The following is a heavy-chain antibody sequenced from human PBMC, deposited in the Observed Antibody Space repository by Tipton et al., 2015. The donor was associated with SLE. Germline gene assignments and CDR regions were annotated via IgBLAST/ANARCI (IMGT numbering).Heavy chain of an antibody. J-gene: IGHJ4*02. D-gene: IGHD1-1*01. CDR1: GGSISSSSYY. Sequence: TLSLTCTVSGGSISSSSYYWGWIRQPPGKGLEWIGSIYYSGSTYYNPSLKSRLTISVDTSKNQFSLKLSSVTAADTAVYYCARGGNSYNWPIDYWGQGTLVTVSS. V-gene: IGHV4-39*07. CDR3: ARGGNSYNWPIDY. CDR2: IYYSGST.